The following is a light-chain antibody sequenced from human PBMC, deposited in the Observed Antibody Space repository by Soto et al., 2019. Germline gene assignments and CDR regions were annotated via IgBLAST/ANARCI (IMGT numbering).Light chain of an antibody. CDR1: SSNIGNNF. J-gene: IGLJ2*01. Sequence: QSVLTQPPSVSAAPGQTVTISCSGSSSNIGNNFVSWYQQLPGTAPKRLICDNSNRPAGIPDRFSGSKSGTSATLGITGLQSGDEADYYCGAWDSSLSAVVFGGGTKLTVL. V-gene: IGLV1-51*01. CDR3: GAWDSSLSAVV. CDR2: DNS.